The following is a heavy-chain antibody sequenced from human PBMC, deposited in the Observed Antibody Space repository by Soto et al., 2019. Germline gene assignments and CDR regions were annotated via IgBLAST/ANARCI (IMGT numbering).Heavy chain of an antibody. D-gene: IGHD3-9*01. V-gene: IGHV3-64*04. J-gene: IGHJ4*02. Sequence: GGSLRLSCSASGFTFSSYAMHWVRQAPGKGLEYVSAISSNGGSTYYADSVKGRFTISRDNAKNTLYLQMSSLRAEDTAVYYCAIEGLHYDILTGYYRGPFDYWGQGTLVTVSS. CDR3: AIEGLHYDILTGYYRGPFDY. CDR2: ISSNGGST. CDR1: GFTFSSYA.